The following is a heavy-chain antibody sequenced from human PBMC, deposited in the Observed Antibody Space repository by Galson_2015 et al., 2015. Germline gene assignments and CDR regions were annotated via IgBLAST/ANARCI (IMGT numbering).Heavy chain of an antibody. CDR3: ARVAAKGIAARRGGYYFDY. CDR2: IYTSGST. Sequence: GRIYTSGSTNYNPSLKSRVTISVDTSKNQFSLKLSSVTAADTAVYYCARVAAKGIAARRGGYYFDYWGQGTLVTVSS. J-gene: IGHJ4*02. V-gene: IGHV4-61*02. D-gene: IGHD6-6*01.